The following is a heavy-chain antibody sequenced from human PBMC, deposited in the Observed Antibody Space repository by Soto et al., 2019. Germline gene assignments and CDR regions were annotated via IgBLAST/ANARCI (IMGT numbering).Heavy chain of an antibody. V-gene: IGHV1-18*01. D-gene: IGHD5-12*01. J-gene: IGHJ6*02. CDR1: GYTFTSYG. Sequence: ASVKVSCKASGYTFTSYGISWVRQAPGQGLEWMGWISAYNGNTNYAQKLQGRVTMTTDTSTSTAYMELRSLRSDDTAVYYCARDRLRPRGYSGYDFYYYGMDVWGQGTTVTVSS. CDR3: ARDRLRPRGYSGYDFYYYGMDV. CDR2: ISAYNGNT.